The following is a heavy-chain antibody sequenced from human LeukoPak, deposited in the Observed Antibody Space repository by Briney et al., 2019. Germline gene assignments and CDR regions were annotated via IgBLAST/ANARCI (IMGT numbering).Heavy chain of an antibody. CDR2: IYYSGST. Sequence: PSETLSLTCTVSGGSISSGGYSWSWIRQHPGKGLEWIGYIYYSGSTYYNPSLKSRVTISVDTSKNQFSLKLSSVTAADTAVYYCARAASGDYFDYWGQGTLVTVPS. CDR3: ARAASGDYFDY. D-gene: IGHD4-17*01. V-gene: IGHV4-31*03. CDR1: GGSISSGGYS. J-gene: IGHJ4*02.